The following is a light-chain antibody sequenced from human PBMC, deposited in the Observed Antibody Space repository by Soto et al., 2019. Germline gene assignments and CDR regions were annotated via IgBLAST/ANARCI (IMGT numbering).Light chain of an antibody. CDR3: NSQRSSGTRV. V-gene: IGLV2-14*01. CDR1: SGGVGGYKH. CDR2: EVS. Sequence: QSVLTQPASVSGSPGQSITISCTGTSGGVGGYKHVSWYQHHPGKAPKLMIYEVSNRPSGVSNRFSGSKSGYTASLTISGLQAEDEADYYCNSQRSSGTRVFGTGTKVTVL. J-gene: IGLJ1*01.